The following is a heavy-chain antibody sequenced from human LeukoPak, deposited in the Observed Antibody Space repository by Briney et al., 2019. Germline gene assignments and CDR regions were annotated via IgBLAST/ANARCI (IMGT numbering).Heavy chain of an antibody. J-gene: IGHJ4*02. CDR3: ARGGASSIPLDY. D-gene: IGHD1-26*01. CDR2: ISNSGST. V-gene: IGHV4-61*01. Sequence: ASETLSLTCTVSGGSIGGNSYWSWIRQPPGEGPEWIGHISNSGSTYYSPSLSSRVTISLDTSKNQFSLKLRSVTAADTAVYYCARGGASSIPLDYWGRGTLVTVSS. CDR1: GGSIGGNSY.